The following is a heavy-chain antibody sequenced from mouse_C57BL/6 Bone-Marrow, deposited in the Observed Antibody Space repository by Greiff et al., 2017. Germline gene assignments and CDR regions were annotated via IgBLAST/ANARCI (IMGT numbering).Heavy chain of an antibody. Sequence: VQLQQSGPELVKPGASVKMSCKASGYTFTDYNMPWVKQSHGKSLEWIGYINPNNGGTSYNQKFKGKATLTVNKSSSTAYMELRSLTSEDSAVYDCANDLIWLQRYYYAMNYWGQGTSVTVSS. CDR2: INPNNGGT. CDR3: ANDLIWLQRYYYAMNY. V-gene: IGHV1-22*01. CDR1: GYTFTDYN. D-gene: IGHD2-2*01. J-gene: IGHJ4*01.